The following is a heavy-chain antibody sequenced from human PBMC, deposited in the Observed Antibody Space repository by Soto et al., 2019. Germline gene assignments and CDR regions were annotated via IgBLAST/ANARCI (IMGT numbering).Heavy chain of an antibody. V-gene: IGHV1-69*01. J-gene: IGHJ4*03. D-gene: IGHD2-21*01. CDR1: GVTFSTSG. CDR2: IIPLFGTP. Sequence: QVQLVQSGAEVKKPGSSLKVSCKTSGVTFSTSGISWVRQGPGQGLEWMGGIIPLFGTPKYARKFQGRVSITADDSATTTYLELSGLGSDETAIYSCARVSPSICGGGNCYRLDSYFDSWGQGSQVVVSS. CDR3: ARVSPSICGGGNCYRLDSYFDS.